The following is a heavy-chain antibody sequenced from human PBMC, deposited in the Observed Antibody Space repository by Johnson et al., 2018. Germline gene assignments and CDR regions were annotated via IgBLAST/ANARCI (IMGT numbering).Heavy chain of an antibody. CDR1: GFTVSAHY. CDR2: IYTKGSTYT. D-gene: IGHD3-16*01. Sequence: VQLQESGGGLIQPGGSLRLSCAASGFTVSAHYMTWVRQAPGKGLEWVSVIYTKGSTYTYYGDSVKGRFTISRDDYNNTLYLQMNSLRVEDTAVYYCAGYLYGRPYWGQGTLVTVSS. J-gene: IGHJ4*02. CDR3: AGYLYGRPY. V-gene: IGHV3-53*01.